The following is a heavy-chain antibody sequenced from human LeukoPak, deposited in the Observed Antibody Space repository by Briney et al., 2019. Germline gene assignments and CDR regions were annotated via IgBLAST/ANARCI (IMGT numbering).Heavy chain of an antibody. CDR2: IYYSGNT. V-gene: IGHV4-59*08. D-gene: IGHD1-1*01. J-gene: IGHJ4*02. CDR1: GGSISSYY. CDR3: ARNGNWNYVDY. Sequence: PSETLSLTCTVSGGSISSYYWSWLRQPPGKGLEWIGYIYYSGNTNYIPSLKSRVTISVDTSKNQFSLRLSSVTAADTAVYYCARNGNWNYVDYWGQGTLVTVSS.